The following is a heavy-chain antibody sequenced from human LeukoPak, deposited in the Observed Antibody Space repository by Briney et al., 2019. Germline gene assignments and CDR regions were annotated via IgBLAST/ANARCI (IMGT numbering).Heavy chain of an antibody. Sequence: ASVKVSCKVSGYTLTELSMHWVRQAPGKGLEWMGGFDPEDGETIYAQKFQGRVTMTRDTSTSTVYMELSSLRSEDTAVYYCARAVAGTFDPWGQGTLVTVSS. CDR3: ARAVAGTFDP. D-gene: IGHD6-19*01. V-gene: IGHV1-24*01. J-gene: IGHJ5*02. CDR2: FDPEDGET. CDR1: GYTLTELS.